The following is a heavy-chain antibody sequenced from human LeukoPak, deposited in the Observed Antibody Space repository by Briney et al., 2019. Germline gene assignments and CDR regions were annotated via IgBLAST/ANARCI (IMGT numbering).Heavy chain of an antibody. CDR3: ARDLGDYSKGMDV. V-gene: IGHV3-20*04. Sequence: RSGGSLRLSCAASGFTFDDYGMSWVRQAPGKGLEWVSGINWNGGSTGYADSVKGRFTISRDNAKNSLYLQMNSLRAEDTALYYCARDLGDYSKGMDVWGKGTTVTVSS. D-gene: IGHD2-15*01. J-gene: IGHJ6*04. CDR1: GFTFDDYG. CDR2: INWNGGST.